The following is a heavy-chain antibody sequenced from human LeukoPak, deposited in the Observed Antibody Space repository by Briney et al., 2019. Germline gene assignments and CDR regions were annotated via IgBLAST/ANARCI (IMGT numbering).Heavy chain of an antibody. D-gene: IGHD1-26*01. CDR1: GFMFSTFA. Sequence: PGGSLRLSCAASGFMFSTFAMSWVRQAPGKGLEWVANIKQDGGDKYYVDSVKGRFTISRDNAKNSLFLQMNSLRVEDTAVYYCARLGGSYYTYWGQGTLVTVSS. V-gene: IGHV3-7*01. CDR3: ARLGGSYYTY. CDR2: IKQDGGDK. J-gene: IGHJ4*02.